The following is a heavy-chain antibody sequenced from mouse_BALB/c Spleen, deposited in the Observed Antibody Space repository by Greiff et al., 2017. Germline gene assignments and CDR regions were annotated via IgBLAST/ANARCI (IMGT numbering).Heavy chain of an antibody. CDR1: GYSFTSYW. Sequence: VQLQESGPQLVRPGASVKISCKASGYSFTSYWMHWVKQRPGQGLEWIGMIDPSDSETRLNQKFKDKATLTVDKSSSTAYMQLSSPTSEDSAVYYCARDRTGAMDYWGQGTSVTVSS. J-gene: IGHJ4*01. CDR3: ARDRTGAMDY. V-gene: IGHV1S126*01. CDR2: IDPSDSET.